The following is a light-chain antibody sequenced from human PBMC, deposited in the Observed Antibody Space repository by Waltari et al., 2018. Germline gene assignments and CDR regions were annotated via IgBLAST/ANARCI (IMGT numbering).Light chain of an antibody. CDR2: EGS. V-gene: IGLV2-14*01. CDR1: SSDVGGSNS. CDR3: SSYTRSSTYV. J-gene: IGLJ1*01. Sequence: QSALTQPAPVSGSPGQSITIPCTGTSSDVGGSNSACWYQQHPGKAPKLIIYEGSNRPAVVSYRFSGSKSGNTASLTVSGLHAEDEADYSCSSYTRSSTYVFGTGTKVTVL.